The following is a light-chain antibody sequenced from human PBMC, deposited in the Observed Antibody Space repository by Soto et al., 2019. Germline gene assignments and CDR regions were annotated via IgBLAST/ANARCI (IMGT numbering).Light chain of an antibody. Sequence: IVLTQSPGTLSWSPGERATLSCRASQSVSGTYLAWYQQKPGQAPRLLIYDVSSRATGIPDRFSGSGSGADFTLTISRLEPQDFAVYYCQQYGTSPQTFGQGTRLEIK. CDR2: DVS. CDR3: QQYGTSPQT. J-gene: IGKJ5*01. CDR1: QSVSGTY. V-gene: IGKV3-20*01.